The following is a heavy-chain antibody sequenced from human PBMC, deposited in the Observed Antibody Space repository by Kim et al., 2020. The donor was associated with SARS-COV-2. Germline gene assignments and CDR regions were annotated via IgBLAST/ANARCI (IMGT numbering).Heavy chain of an antibody. CDR3: TTARGYSYGPDY. D-gene: IGHD5-18*01. CDR1: GFTFSNSW. CDR2: IKSKTDVGPT. V-gene: IGHV3-15*01. Sequence: GGSLRLSCAASGFTFSNSWMSWVRQAPGKGLEWVGRIKSKTDVGPTDYAAPVKGRFTISRDDSKNTLYLQMNSLKTEGTAVYYCTTARGYSYGPDYWGQGTLVTVSS. J-gene: IGHJ4*02.